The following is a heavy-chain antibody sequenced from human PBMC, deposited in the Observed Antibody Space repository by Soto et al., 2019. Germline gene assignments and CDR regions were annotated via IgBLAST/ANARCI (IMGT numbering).Heavy chain of an antibody. CDR2: ISYDGSNK. CDR1: GFTFSSYA. D-gene: IGHD3-22*01. Sequence: GGTLRLSCAACGFTFSSYAMHGVRQGPGKGLEWVAVISYDGSNKYYADSVKRRFTISRDNSKNTLYLQMNSLRAEDTAVYYCAREYFITMIVVSKHGSSEFYGMDVWGQGTTVTGS. CDR3: AREYFITMIVVSKHGSSEFYGMDV. J-gene: IGHJ6*02. V-gene: IGHV3-30-3*01.